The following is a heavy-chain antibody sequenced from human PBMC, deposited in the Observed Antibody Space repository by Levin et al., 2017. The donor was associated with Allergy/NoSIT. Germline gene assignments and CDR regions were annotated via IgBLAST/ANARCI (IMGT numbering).Heavy chain of an antibody. CDR2: ISYDGSDK. V-gene: IGHV3-30*18. CDR3: AKDEFPIVEVPAAGGEEEY. Sequence: QTGGSLRLSCAASGFTFSSWAMHWVRQAPGKGLEWVAVISYDGSDKYYGDSVKGRFTISRDNSKNTLYLQMNSLRAEDTAVYYCAKDEFPIVEVPAAGGEEEYWGQGTLVTVSS. D-gene: IGHD2-2*01. J-gene: IGHJ4*02. CDR1: GFTFSSWA.